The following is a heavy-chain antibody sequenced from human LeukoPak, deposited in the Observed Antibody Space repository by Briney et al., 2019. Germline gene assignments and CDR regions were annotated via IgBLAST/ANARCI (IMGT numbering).Heavy chain of an antibody. Sequence: ASVKVSCKASGYTFTSYGISWVRQAPGQGLEWMGWISAYNGNTNYAQKLQGRVTMTTDTSTSTAYMELRSLRSDDTAVYYCARGQLPVEYYYYMDVWGKGTTVTISS. CDR2: ISAYNGNT. D-gene: IGHD1-7*01. J-gene: IGHJ6*03. V-gene: IGHV1-18*01. CDR1: GYTFTSYG. CDR3: ARGQLPVEYYYYMDV.